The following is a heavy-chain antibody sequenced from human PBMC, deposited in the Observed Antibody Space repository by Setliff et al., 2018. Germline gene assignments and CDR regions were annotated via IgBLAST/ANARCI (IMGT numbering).Heavy chain of an antibody. CDR3: ATFIRPGYYYGSGSYSD. Sequence: ASVKVSCKASGYTFTGYYMHWVRQAPGKGLEWMGGFDPEDGETIYAQKFQGRVTMTEDTSTDTAYMELSSLRSEDTAVYYCATFIRPGYYYGSGSYSDWGQGTLVTVSS. CDR1: GYTFTGYY. CDR2: FDPEDGET. J-gene: IGHJ4*02. D-gene: IGHD3-10*01. V-gene: IGHV1-24*01.